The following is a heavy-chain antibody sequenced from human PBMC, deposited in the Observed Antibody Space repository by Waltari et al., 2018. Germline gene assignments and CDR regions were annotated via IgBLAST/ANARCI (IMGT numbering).Heavy chain of an antibody. D-gene: IGHD3-22*01. CDR1: GFTVSSNY. CDR2: IYSGGST. CDR3: ARGENSRALPDAFDI. Sequence: EVQLVETGGGLIQPGGSLRLSCAASGFTVSSNYMSWVRQAPGKGLEWVSVIYSGGSTYYADSVKGRFTISRDNSKNTLYLQMNSLRAEDTAVYYCARGENSRALPDAFDIWGQGTMVTVSS. V-gene: IGHV3-53*02. J-gene: IGHJ3*02.